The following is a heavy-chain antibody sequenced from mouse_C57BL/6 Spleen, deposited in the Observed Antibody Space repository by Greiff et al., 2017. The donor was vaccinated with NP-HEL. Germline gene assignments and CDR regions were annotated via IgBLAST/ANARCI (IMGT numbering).Heavy chain of an antibody. CDR3: ATAQATGFAY. J-gene: IGHJ3*01. V-gene: IGHV1-69*01. Sequence: QVQLQQPGAELVMPGASVKLSCKASGYTFTSYWMHWVKQRPGQGLEWIGEIDPSDSYTNYNQKFKGKSTLTVDKSSSTAYMQLSSLTSEDSAVYYCATAQATGFAYWGQGTLVTVSA. CDR2: IDPSDSYT. D-gene: IGHD3-2*02. CDR1: GYTFTSYW.